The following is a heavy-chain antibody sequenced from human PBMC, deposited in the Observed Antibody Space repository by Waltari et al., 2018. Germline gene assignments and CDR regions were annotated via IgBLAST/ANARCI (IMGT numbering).Heavy chain of an antibody. Sequence: QLQLQESGPGLVKPSETLSLTCTVSGGSISRRGSYWGWIRRPPGKGLEWIGRISYSGITYYNTSLMSRVTISVDTSKNQFALKLTSVIAAETAVFYCARFSKSANWIDPWGQGTLVTVSS. CDR2: ISYSGIT. D-gene: IGHD3-3*02. CDR1: GGSISRRGSY. J-gene: IGHJ5*02. CDR3: ARFSKSANWIDP. V-gene: IGHV4-39*01.